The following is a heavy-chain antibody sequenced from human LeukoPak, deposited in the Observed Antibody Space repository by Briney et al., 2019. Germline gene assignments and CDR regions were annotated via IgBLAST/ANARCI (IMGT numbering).Heavy chain of an antibody. CDR2: IYSSGST. Sequence: SETLSLTCTVSGGSSSSYYWSWIRQPAGKGLEWIGRIYSSGSTNYNPSLKSRVTMSVDTSKNQFSLKLSSVTAADTAVYYCARGQYHLLYWYFDLWGRGTLVTVSS. J-gene: IGHJ2*01. D-gene: IGHD2-2*01. CDR1: GGSSSSYY. CDR3: ARGQYHLLYWYFDL. V-gene: IGHV4-4*07.